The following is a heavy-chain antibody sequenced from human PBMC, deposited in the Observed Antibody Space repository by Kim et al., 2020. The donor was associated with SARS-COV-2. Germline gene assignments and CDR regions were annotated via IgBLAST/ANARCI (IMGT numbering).Heavy chain of an antibody. CDR2: INTNTGNP. CDR3: AREGMEAMVRAGPDY. V-gene: IGHV7-4-1*02. CDR1: GYTFTSYA. Sequence: ASVKVSCKASGYTFTSYAMNWVRQAPGQGLEWMGWINTNTGNPTYAQGFTGRFVFSLDTSVSTAYLQISSLKAEDTAVYYCAREGMEAMVRAGPDYWGQGTLVTVSS. J-gene: IGHJ4*02. D-gene: IGHD3-10*01.